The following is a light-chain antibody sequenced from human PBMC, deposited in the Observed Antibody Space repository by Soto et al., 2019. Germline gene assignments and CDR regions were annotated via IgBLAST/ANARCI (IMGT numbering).Light chain of an antibody. Sequence: SYDLTQPPSVSVAPGQTARITCGGNNIESKSVHWYQQRPGQAPVLVIYVDSDRPSGIPDRFSASTSGNTAALTISRVEAGDEADYYCQVWDTISDHYVFGSGTKVTAL. V-gene: IGLV3-21*02. CDR3: QVWDTISDHYV. J-gene: IGLJ1*01. CDR2: VDS. CDR1: NIESKS.